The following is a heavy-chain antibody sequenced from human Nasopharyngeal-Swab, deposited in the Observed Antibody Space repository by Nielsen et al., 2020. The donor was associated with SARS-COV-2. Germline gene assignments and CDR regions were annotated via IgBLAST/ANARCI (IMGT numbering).Heavy chain of an antibody. CDR1: GYTFTSYY. V-gene: IGHV1-46*01. Sequence: ASVKVSCKASGYTFTSYYMHWVRHAPGQGLEWMGIINPSGGSTSYAQKFQGRVTMTRDTSTSTVYMELSSLRSEDTAVYYCARDQPYETLLWFGELYLGAFDIWGQGTMVTVSS. D-gene: IGHD3-10*01. CDR2: INPSGGST. CDR3: ARDQPYETLLWFGELYLGAFDI. J-gene: IGHJ3*02.